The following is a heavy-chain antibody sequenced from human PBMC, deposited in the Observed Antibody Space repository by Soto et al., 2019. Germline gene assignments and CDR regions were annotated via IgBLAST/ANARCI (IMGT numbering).Heavy chain of an antibody. J-gene: IGHJ4*02. V-gene: IGHV3-30*18. CDR3: AKDHLPSTVTTPGY. D-gene: IGHD4-17*01. CDR1: GFTFSTYG. CDR2: MSYDGNNK. Sequence: QVQLVESGGGVVQPGRSLRLSCAASGFTFSTYGMHWVRQAPGKGLEWVAVMSYDGNNKYYADSVKGRFTISRDNSKNPLFLQMNSLGAADRAVYYCAKDHLPSTVTTPGYWGQGPLVTVSS.